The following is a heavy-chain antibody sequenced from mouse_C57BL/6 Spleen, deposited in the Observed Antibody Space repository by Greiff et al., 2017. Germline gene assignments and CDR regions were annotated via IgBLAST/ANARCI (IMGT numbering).Heavy chain of an antibody. J-gene: IGHJ2*01. CDR3: ARSGQPDYYGSSYHFDY. V-gene: IGHV1-63*01. D-gene: IGHD1-1*01. CDR1: GYTFTNYW. CDR2: IYPGGGYT. Sequence: QVQLQQSGAELVRPGTSVKMSCKASGYTFTNYWIGWAKQRPGHGLEWIGDIYPGGGYTNYNEKFKGKATLTADKSSSTAYMQFSSLTSEDSAIYYCARSGQPDYYGSSYHFDYWGQGTTLTVSS.